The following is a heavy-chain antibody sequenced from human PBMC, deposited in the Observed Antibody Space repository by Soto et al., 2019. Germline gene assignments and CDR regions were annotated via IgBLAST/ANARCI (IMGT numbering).Heavy chain of an antibody. Sequence: QGQLVQSGGEVKKPGASVKVSCKASGYTFTSNGISWVRQAPGQGLEWMGWISGYNGDTDYAQKFQGRVTMTTDTSTSTAYMEVRSLRPDDTAVYSCARDNPQQIVGYNYYYGLDVWGQGTTVTVSS. CDR1: GYTFTSNG. J-gene: IGHJ6*02. D-gene: IGHD6-6*01. CDR2: ISGYNGDT. CDR3: ARDNPQQIVGYNYYYGLDV. V-gene: IGHV1-18*04.